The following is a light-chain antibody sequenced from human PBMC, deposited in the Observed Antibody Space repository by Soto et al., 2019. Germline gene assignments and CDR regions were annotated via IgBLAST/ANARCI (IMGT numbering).Light chain of an antibody. CDR2: GAS. Sequence: DIQLTQSPSFLSASVGDRVTITCRASQGISTYLAWYQQKPGKAPKLLIYGASTLQSGVPSRFSGSGSGTEFTLTISSLQPEDFASYYRQRLNSNPTFCPGTKVDIK. J-gene: IGKJ3*01. V-gene: IGKV1-9*01. CDR1: QGISTY. CDR3: QRLNSNPT.